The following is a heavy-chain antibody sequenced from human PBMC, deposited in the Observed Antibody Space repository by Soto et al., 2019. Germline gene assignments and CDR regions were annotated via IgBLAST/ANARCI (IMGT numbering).Heavy chain of an antibody. D-gene: IGHD4-17*01. V-gene: IGHV1-46*01. CDR1: GYTFTTYY. CDR3: ARGGNGDNVGYWYFDL. CDR2: INPGGVST. J-gene: IGHJ2*01. Sequence: QVQLVQSGAEVKKPGASVEVSCKASGYTFTTYYIHWVRHAPGQGLEWMGVINPGGVSTKYAQKFHDRFTMTSDTSTSTVYMDLSSLRSEDTAVYFCARGGNGDNVGYWYFDLWGRGTLVTVSP.